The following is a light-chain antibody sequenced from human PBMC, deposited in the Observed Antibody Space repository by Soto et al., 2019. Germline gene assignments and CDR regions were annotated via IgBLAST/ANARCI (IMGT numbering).Light chain of an antibody. Sequence: QSVLTQPASVSGSPGQSITISCTGTSSDVGSYNLVSWYQQHPGKAPKLMIYEVSKRPSGVSNRFSGSKSGNTASLTFSGLQAEDEADYYCCSYAGSSTYVFGTGTKVTAL. CDR3: CSYAGSSTYV. CDR2: EVS. J-gene: IGLJ1*01. V-gene: IGLV2-23*02. CDR1: SSDVGSYNL.